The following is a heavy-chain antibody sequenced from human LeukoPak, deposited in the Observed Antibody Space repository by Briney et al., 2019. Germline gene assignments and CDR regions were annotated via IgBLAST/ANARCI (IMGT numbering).Heavy chain of an antibody. V-gene: IGHV1-69*01. D-gene: IGHD3-22*01. CDR1: GGTFSSYA. Sequence: SVKVSCKASGGTFSSYAISWVRQAPGQGLEWMGGIISIFGTANYAQKFQGRVTITADESTSTAYMELSSLRSEDTAVYYCATVYDSSGPFDYWGQGTLVTVSS. CDR2: IISIFGTA. CDR3: ATVYDSSGPFDY. J-gene: IGHJ4*02.